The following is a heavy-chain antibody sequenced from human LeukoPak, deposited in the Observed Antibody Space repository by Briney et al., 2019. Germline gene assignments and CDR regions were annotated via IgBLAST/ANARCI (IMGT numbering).Heavy chain of an antibody. CDR2: ISAYNGNT. J-gene: IGHJ2*01. D-gene: IGHD6-13*01. Sequence: ASVKVSCKASGYTFTSYGISRVRQAPGQGLEWMGWISAYNGNTNYAQKLQGRVTMTTDTSTSTAYMELRSLRSDDTAVYYCARVIIAAAGRYWYFDLRGRGTLVTVSS. V-gene: IGHV1-18*01. CDR1: GYTFTSYG. CDR3: ARVIIAAAGRYWYFDL.